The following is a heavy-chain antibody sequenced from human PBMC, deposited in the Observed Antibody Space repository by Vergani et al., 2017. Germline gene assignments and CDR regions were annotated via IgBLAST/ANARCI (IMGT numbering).Heavy chain of an antibody. D-gene: IGHD6-19*01. V-gene: IGHV1-69*01. CDR2: IIPIFGTA. Sequence: VQLLESGGGLVQPGGSLRLSCAASGFTFSSYAISWVRQAPGQGLEWMGGIIPIFGTANYAQKFQGRVTITADESTSTAYMELSSLRSEDTAVYYCARGQPAQHSSGYHGSFDYWGQGTLVTVSS. J-gene: IGHJ4*02. CDR1: GFTFSSYA. CDR3: ARGQPAQHSSGYHGSFDY.